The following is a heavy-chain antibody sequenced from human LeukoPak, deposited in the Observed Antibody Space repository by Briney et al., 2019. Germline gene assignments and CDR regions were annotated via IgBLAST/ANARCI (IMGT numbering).Heavy chain of an antibody. CDR3: ARPYGVGWSGLEH. CDR1: GFNFYDYG. D-gene: IGHD6-19*01. CDR2: ISSSGGYV. V-gene: IGHV3-21*06. J-gene: IGHJ4*02. Sequence: PGGSLRLSCAASGFNFYDYGMNWVRQAPGKGLEFVASISSSGGYVFHADSVKGRFTISRDNAKNSVFLHMNSLIAEDTAVYHCARPYGVGWSGLEHWGRGTLVTVSS.